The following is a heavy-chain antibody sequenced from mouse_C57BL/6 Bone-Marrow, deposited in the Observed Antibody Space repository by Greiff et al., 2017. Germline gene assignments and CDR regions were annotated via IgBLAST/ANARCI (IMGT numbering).Heavy chain of an antibody. CDR1: GYTFTSYW. Sequence: QVQLQQPGAELVLPGASVKRSCKASGYTFTSYWMHWVKQRPGQGLEWIGEIDPSDSYTNYNQKFKGKSTLTVDKSSSTAYMQLSSLTSEDSAVYYCARGGYWGQGTTLTVSS. V-gene: IGHV1-69*01. CDR3: ARGGY. CDR2: IDPSDSYT. J-gene: IGHJ2*01.